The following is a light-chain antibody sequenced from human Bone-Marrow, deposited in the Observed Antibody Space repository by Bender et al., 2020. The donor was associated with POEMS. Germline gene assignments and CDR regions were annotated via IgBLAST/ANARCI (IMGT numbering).Light chain of an antibody. J-gene: IGLJ2*01. V-gene: IGLV2-23*02. CDR2: EVN. CDR3: SSYEGSSTL. CDR1: SSDIGNYNL. Sequence: QSALTQPASVSGSPGQSITISCTGSSSDIGNYNLVSWYQQYPGEAPKLIIYEVNKRPSGVSNRFSGSKSGITASLTISGLQTEDEADYNCSSYEGSSTLFGGGTKLTVL.